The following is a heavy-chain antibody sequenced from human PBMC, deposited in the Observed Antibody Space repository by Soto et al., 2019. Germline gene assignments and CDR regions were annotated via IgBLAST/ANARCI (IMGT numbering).Heavy chain of an antibody. D-gene: IGHD2-2*01. CDR2: INPNSGGT. V-gene: IGHV1-2*04. CDR1: GYTFTGYY. Sequence: KVSCKASGYTFTGYYMHWVRQAPGQGLEWMGWINPNSGGTNYAQKFQGWVTMTRDTSISTAYMELSRLRSDDTAVYYCARDRRYCSSTSCRYEYFQHWGQGTLVTVSS. J-gene: IGHJ1*01. CDR3: ARDRRYCSSTSCRYEYFQH.